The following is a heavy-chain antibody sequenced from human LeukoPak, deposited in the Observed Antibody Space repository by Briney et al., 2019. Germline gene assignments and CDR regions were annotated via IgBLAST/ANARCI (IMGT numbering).Heavy chain of an antibody. V-gene: IGHV5-51*01. CDR1: GYSFTSYW. CDR2: IYPGDSDT. CDR3: ARHREDSSGYNGPFFDY. Sequence: GESLKISCKGSGYSFTSYWIGWVRQMPGKGLEWMGIIYPGDSDTGYSPSFQGQVTISADKSISTAYLQWSSLKASDTAMYYCARHREDSSGYNGPFFDYWGQGTLVTVSS. J-gene: IGHJ4*02. D-gene: IGHD3-22*01.